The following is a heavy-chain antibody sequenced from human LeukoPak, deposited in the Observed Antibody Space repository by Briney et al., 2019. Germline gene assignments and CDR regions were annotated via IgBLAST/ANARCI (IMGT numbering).Heavy chain of an antibody. CDR2: IYDSGST. J-gene: IGHJ4*02. CDR3: ARDRGTWNDDGFDY. V-gene: IGHV4-59*12. Sequence: SETLSLTCAVSGGSINNYYWSWIRQPPGKGLEWIGYIYDSGSTNYNPSLQSRVTTSLDTSKNQFSLKLSSVTAADTAVYYCARDRGTWNDDGFDYWGQGTLVTVSS. D-gene: IGHD1-1*01. CDR1: GGSINNYY.